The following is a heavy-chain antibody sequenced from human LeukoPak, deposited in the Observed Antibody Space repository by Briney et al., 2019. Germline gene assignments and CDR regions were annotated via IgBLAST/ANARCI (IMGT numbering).Heavy chain of an antibody. D-gene: IGHD6-6*01. Sequence: GGSLRLSCAASGFTFSSFAMSWVRQAPGKGLEWVSGLSGTGGTTFNADSVKGRFNISRDNSKNTLYLQMNSLRAEDTAVYYCARDFWGVNNDQYSSSAGIDYWGQGTLVTVSS. CDR2: LSGTGGTT. V-gene: IGHV3-23*01. CDR1: GFTFSSFA. CDR3: ARDFWGVNNDQYSSSAGIDY. J-gene: IGHJ4*02.